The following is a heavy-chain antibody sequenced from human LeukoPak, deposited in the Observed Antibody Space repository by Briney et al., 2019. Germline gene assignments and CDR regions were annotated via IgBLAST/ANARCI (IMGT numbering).Heavy chain of an antibody. CDR2: INHSGST. J-gene: IGHJ3*02. Sequence: PSETLSLTCAVYGGSFSGYYWSWIRQPPGKGLEWIGEINHSGSTNYNPSLKSRVTISVDTSKNQFSLKLSSVTAADTAVYYCARASVYSSSWYWGAFDIWGQGTMVTVSS. CDR3: ARASVYSSSWYWGAFDI. D-gene: IGHD6-13*01. CDR1: GGSFSGYY. V-gene: IGHV4-34*01.